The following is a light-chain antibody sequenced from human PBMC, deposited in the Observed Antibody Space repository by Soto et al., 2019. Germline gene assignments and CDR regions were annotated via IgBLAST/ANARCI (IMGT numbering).Light chain of an antibody. CDR3: SSYAGINNSVV. CDR2: EVS. Sequence: QSVLTQPPSASGSPGQSVTISCTGTSSDVGGYNYVSWYQQHPGKAPKLMIYEVSKRPSGVPDRFSGSKSGNTASLTVSGLQAEDEADYYCSSYAGINNSVVFGGGTKVTVL. J-gene: IGLJ2*01. CDR1: SSDVGGYNY. V-gene: IGLV2-8*01.